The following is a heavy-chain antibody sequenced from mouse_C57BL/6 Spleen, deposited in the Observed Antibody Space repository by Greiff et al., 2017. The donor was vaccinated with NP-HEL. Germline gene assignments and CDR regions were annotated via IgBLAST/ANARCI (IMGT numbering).Heavy chain of an antibody. CDR2: INPSTGGT. J-gene: IGHJ2*01. CDR1: GYSFTGYY. V-gene: IGHV1-42*01. CDR3: ARFRVPFDY. Sequence: EVQLQQSGPELVKPGASVKISCKASGYSFTGYYMNWVKQSPEKSLEWIGEINPSTGGTTYNQKFKAKATLTVDKSSSTAYMQLKSLTSEDSAVYYCARFRVPFDYWGQGTTLTVSS. D-gene: IGHD5-1*01.